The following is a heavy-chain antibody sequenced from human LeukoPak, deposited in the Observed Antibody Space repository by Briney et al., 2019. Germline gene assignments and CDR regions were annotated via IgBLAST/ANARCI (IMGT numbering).Heavy chain of an antibody. D-gene: IGHD2-21*01. Sequence: AETLSLTCTVSGASINNFNYYWGWVRQPPGRGREWIVRINYSGATYYNASLKSRVNISVDTSENQLSLQVNSVTAADTAVYYCARHKGTEVAIPPLLDHWGQGTLVTVSS. CDR3: ARHKGTEVAIPPLLDH. V-gene: IGHV4-39*01. CDR1: GASINNFNYY. CDR2: INYSGAT. J-gene: IGHJ4*02.